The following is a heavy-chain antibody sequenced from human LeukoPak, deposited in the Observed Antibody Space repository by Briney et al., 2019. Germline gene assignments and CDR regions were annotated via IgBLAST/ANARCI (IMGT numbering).Heavy chain of an antibody. V-gene: IGHV3-49*04. D-gene: IGHD3-22*01. CDR1: GFTFGDYA. CDR2: IRSKAYGGTT. Sequence: GGSLRLSCTASGFTFGDYAMSWVRQAPGKGLEWVGFIRSKAYGGTTEYAASVKGRFTISRDDSKSIPYLQMNSLKTEDTALYSCTRTTMGHIIVVVTYALKFDYWSQGTLVTVSS. J-gene: IGHJ4*02. CDR3: TRTTMGHIIVVVTYALKFDY.